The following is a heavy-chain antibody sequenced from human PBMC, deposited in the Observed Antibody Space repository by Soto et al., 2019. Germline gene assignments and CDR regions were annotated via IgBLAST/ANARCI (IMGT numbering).Heavy chain of an antibody. CDR1: GGSISNSY. CDR2: VYYTWST. J-gene: IGHJ4*02. CDR3: ARVLTRRYCNSAFDY. Sequence: ASETLSLPCTVSGGSISNSYWTWIRQTPGKGLEWIGYVYYTWSTNYNPSLKSRVHISIDTSKNEFYLNLTSVTAAETAIYYCARVLTRRYCNSAFDYWGQGTLVTASS. D-gene: IGHD2-21*01. V-gene: IGHV4-59*12.